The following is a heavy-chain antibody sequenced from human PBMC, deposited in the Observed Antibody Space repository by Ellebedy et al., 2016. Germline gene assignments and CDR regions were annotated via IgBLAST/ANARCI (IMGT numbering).Heavy chain of an antibody. V-gene: IGHV4-31*03. J-gene: IGHJ4*02. CDR1: GGSISSGGYY. CDR2: IYYSGST. D-gene: IGHD2-15*01. Sequence: SETLSLTXTVSGGSISSGGYYWSWIRQHPGKGLEWIGYIYYSGSTYYNPSLKSRVTISVDTSKNQFSLKLSSVTAADTAVYYCARRVVVAVYFDYWGQGTLVTVSS. CDR3: ARRVVVAVYFDY.